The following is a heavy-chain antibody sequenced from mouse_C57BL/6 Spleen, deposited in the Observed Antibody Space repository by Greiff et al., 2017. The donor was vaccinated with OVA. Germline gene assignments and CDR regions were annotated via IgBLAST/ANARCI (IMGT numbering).Heavy chain of an antibody. CDR2: IDPEDGDT. CDR1: GFNIKDYY. V-gene: IGHV14-1*01. Sequence: VQLQQSGAELVRLGASVKLSCTASGFNIKDYYMHWVKQRPEQGLEWIGRIDPEDGDTEYAPKFQGKATMTADTSSNTAYLQLSSLTSEDTAVYYCTTVVTTVYFDYWGQGTTLTVSS. CDR3: TTVVTTVYFDY. D-gene: IGHD2-2*01. J-gene: IGHJ2*01.